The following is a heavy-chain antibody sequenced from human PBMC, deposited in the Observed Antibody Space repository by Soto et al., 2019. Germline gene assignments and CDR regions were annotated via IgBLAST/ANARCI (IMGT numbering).Heavy chain of an antibody. CDR1: GFTVSNNY. V-gene: IGHV3-53*02. CDR3: ATYSSLDY. CDR2: IYSGGST. J-gene: IGHJ4*02. D-gene: IGHD6-13*01. Sequence: EVQLVETGGGLIQPGGSLRLSCAASGFTVSNNYMSWVRQAPGKGLEWVSLIYSGGSTYYADSVKGRFTISRDNSKNTLYLHVCSLRAEDTAVYYCATYSSLDYWGQGTLVTVSS.